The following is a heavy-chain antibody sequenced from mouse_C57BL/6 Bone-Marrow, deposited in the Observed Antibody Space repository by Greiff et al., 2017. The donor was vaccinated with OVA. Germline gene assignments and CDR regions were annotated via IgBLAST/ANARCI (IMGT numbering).Heavy chain of an antibody. D-gene: IGHD2-5*01. Sequence: EVKLVESGGGLVQPGGSMKLSCVASGFTFSNYWMNWVRQSPEKGLEWVAQIRLKSDNYATHYAESVKGRFTISSDDSKSSVYLQMNNLRAEDTGIYYCTGPLPTIVTTYYAMDYWGQGTSVTVSS. J-gene: IGHJ4*01. CDR3: TGPLPTIVTTYYAMDY. CDR2: IRLKSDNYAT. CDR1: GFTFSNYW. V-gene: IGHV6-3*01.